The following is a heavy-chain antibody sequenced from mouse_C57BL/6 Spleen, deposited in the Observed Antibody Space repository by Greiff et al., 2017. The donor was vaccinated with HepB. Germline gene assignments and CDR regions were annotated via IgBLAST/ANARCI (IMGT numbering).Heavy chain of an antibody. D-gene: IGHD2-4*01. J-gene: IGHJ3*01. Sequence: QVQLQQSGAELVMPGASVKLSCKASGYTFTSYWMHWVKQRPGQGLEWIGEIDPSDSYTNYNQKFKGKSTLTVDKSSSTAYMQLSSLTSEDSAVYYCARFRDYDGFAYWGQGTLVTVSA. V-gene: IGHV1-69*01. CDR2: IDPSDSYT. CDR1: GYTFTSYW. CDR3: ARFRDYDGFAY.